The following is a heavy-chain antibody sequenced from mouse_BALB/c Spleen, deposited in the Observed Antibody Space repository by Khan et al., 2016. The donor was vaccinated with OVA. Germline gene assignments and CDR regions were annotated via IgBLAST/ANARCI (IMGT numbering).Heavy chain of an antibody. J-gene: IGHJ4*01. V-gene: IGHV14-3*02. CDR2: IDPANGNS. Sequence: VQLQQSGAELVKPGASVKLSCTASGFNIKDTYIHWVQQRPEQGLEWIGRIDPANGNSKYDPRFQGKATLTADTSSNTAYLQLSSLTSEDAAVCYCTRPIYYYDAMDYWGQGTSVTVSS. CDR1: GFNIKDTY. CDR3: TRPIYYYDAMDY. D-gene: IGHD1-1*01.